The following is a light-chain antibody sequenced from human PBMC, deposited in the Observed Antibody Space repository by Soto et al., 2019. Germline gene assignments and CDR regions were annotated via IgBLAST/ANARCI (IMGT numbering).Light chain of an antibody. J-gene: IGKJ4*01. V-gene: IGKV1-39*01. CDR2: AAS. CDR1: QSISSY. Sequence: DIQMTQSPSSLSASVGDRVTITCRTSQSISSYLNWYQQKPGKAPKLLISAASSLESGVSSRFSGSGSWTDFTLTISSLQPEDFATYYCQQSYSTPLTFGGGTKVEIK. CDR3: QQSYSTPLT.